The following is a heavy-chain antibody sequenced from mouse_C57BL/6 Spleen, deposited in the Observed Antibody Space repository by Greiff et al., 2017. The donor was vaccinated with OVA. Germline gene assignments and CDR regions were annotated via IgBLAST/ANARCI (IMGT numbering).Heavy chain of an antibody. V-gene: IGHV1-82*01. CDR2: IYPGDGDT. CDR3: ARADYYGSSPYYAMDY. D-gene: IGHD1-1*01. CDR1: GYAFSSSW. J-gene: IGHJ4*01. Sequence: VQLQQSGPELVKPGASVKISCKASGYAFSSSWMNWVKQRPGKGLEWIGRIYPGDGDTNYNGKFKGKATLTADKSASTAYMQLSSLTSEDSAVYCCARADYYGSSPYYAMDYWGQGTSVTVSS.